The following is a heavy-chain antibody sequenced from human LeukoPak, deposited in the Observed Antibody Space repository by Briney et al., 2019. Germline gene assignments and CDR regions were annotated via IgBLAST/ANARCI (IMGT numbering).Heavy chain of an antibody. V-gene: IGHV3-9*01. CDR1: GFTFDDYG. CDR2: TSWNSGSI. CDR3: AKAGTIAVAGSGFDY. J-gene: IGHJ4*02. D-gene: IGHD6-19*01. Sequence: PGGSLRLSCAASGFTFDDYGMSWVRQAPGKGLEWVSGTSWNSGSIGYADSVKGRFTISRDNAKNSLYLQMNSLRAEDTALYYCAKAGTIAVAGSGFDYWGQGTLVTVSS.